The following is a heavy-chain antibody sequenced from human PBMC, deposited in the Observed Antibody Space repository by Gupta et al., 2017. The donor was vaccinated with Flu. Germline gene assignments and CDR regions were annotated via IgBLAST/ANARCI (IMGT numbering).Heavy chain of an antibody. CDR2: ISSSSSYI. Sequence: EVQLVESGGGLVKPGGSLRLSCAASGFTFSSYSMNWVRQAPGKGLEWVSSISSSSSYIYYADSVKGRFTISRDNAKNSLYLQMNSLRAEDTAVYYCARPYSSGYYRYYYYGMDVWGQGTTVTVSS. D-gene: IGHD3-22*01. CDR3: ARPYSSGYYRYYYYGMDV. J-gene: IGHJ6*02. V-gene: IGHV3-21*01. CDR1: GFTFSSYS.